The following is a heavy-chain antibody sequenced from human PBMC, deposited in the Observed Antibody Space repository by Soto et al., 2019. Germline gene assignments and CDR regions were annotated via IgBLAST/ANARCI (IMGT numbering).Heavy chain of an antibody. J-gene: IGHJ4*02. CDR1: GGSISSSSYY. D-gene: IGHD1-26*01. V-gene: IGHV4-39*02. CDR2: IYYSGST. CDR3: ARDPSGSYLDY. Sequence: SETLSLTCTVSGGSISSSSYYWGWIRQPPGKGLEWIGSIYYSGSTYYNPSLKSRVTISLDTSKNQFSLKLSSLTAADTAVYYCARDPSGSYLDYWGQGTLVTVSS.